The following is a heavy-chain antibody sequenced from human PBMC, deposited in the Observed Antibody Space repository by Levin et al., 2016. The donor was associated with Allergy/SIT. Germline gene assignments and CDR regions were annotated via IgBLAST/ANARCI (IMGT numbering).Heavy chain of an antibody. V-gene: IGHV4-31*02. Sequence: RQAPGKGLEWLGYIYHSGSTYYNPSLKSRVTISVDTSKNQFSLKLSSVAAADTAVYYCARLGPDTTATAQLGLFDYWGQGTLVTVSS. D-gene: IGHD1-1*01. CDR3: ARLGPDTTATAQLGLFDY. J-gene: IGHJ4*02. CDR2: IYHSGST.